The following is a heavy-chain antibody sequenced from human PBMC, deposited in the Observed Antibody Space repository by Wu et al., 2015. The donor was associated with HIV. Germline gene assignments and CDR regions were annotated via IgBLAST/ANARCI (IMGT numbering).Heavy chain of an antibody. V-gene: IGHV1-2*02. CDR1: GYTFTGYY. CDR2: INPNSGGT. J-gene: IGHJ2*01. Sequence: QVQLVQSGAEVKKPGASVKVSCKASGYTFTGYYMHWVRQAPGQGLEWMGWINPNSGGTNYAQKFQGRVTMTRDTSISTAYMELSRLRSDDTAVYYCARAVEYSSPRWYFDLWGRGTLVTVSS. D-gene: IGHD6-6*01. CDR3: ARAVEYSSPRWYFDL.